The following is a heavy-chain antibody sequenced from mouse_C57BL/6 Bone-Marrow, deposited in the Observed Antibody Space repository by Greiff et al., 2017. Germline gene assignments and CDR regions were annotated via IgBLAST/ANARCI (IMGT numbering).Heavy chain of an antibody. J-gene: IGHJ4*01. CDR1: GYTFTDYY. D-gene: IGHD2-3*01. V-gene: IGHV1-26*01. Sequence: EVQLQQSGPELVKPGASVKISCKASGYTFTDYYMNWVKQSHEKSLEWIGDINPNNSGTSYNQKLKGKATLTVDKSSSTPYMRLSSLTSEDSEVYYCAITGYYLYAMDYWGQGTSVTVSS. CDR2: INPNNSGT. CDR3: AITGYYLYAMDY.